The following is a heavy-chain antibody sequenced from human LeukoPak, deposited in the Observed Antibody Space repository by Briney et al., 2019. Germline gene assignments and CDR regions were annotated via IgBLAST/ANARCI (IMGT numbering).Heavy chain of an antibody. CDR3: AKDISVGADRYYYGMDV. Sequence: PGGSLRLSCAASGFTFDDYAMHWVRQAPGKGLEWVSGISWNSGSIGYADSVKGRFTISRDNAKNSLYLQMNSLRAEDTALYYCAKDISVGADRYYYGMDVWGQGTTVTVSS. CDR2: ISWNSGSI. D-gene: IGHD1-26*01. CDR1: GFTFDDYA. V-gene: IGHV3-9*01. J-gene: IGHJ6*02.